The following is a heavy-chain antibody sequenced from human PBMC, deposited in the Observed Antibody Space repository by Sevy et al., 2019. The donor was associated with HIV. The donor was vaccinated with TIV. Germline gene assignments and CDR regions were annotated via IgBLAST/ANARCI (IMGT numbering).Heavy chain of an antibody. CDR2: VDYSGST. CDR1: GGSISNYY. J-gene: IGHJ5*02. CDR3: VRSGYCSSTTCYVGHWLDP. Sequence: SETLSLTCTVSGGSISNYYWSWIRQSPGKGLEWIGYVDYSGSTNYDSSLKSRVTISVDSSKNQFSLKVTSVTAADTAVYYCVRSGYCSSTTCYVGHWLDPWGQGTLVTVSS. V-gene: IGHV4-59*12. D-gene: IGHD2-2*01.